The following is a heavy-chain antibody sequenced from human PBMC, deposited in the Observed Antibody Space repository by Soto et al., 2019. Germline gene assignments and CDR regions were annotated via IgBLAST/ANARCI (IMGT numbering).Heavy chain of an antibody. J-gene: IGHJ3*02. V-gene: IGHV2-5*02. CDR2: IYWDDDK. Sequence: QITLKESGPTLVKPTQTLTLTCTFSGFSLSTSGVGVGWIRQPPGKALEWLALIYWDDDKRYSPSLKSRLTINKDTSKKRVVLTMTNMDPVDTATYYCAHSRTLWFGESPKGTQVAFDIWGQGTMVTVSS. D-gene: IGHD3-10*01. CDR3: AHSRTLWFGESPKGTQVAFDI. CDR1: GFSLSTSGVG.